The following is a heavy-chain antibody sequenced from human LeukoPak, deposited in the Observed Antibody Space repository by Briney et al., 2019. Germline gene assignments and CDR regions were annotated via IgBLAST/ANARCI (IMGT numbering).Heavy chain of an antibody. J-gene: IGHJ4*02. Sequence: GGSLRLSCAASGFTFSSYWMSWVRQAPGKGLEWVANIKQDGSEKYYVDSVKGRFTISRDNAKNSLYLQMNSLRAEDTAVYYCARANTYYDFWSGHYTLDYWGQGTLVTVSS. CDR2: IKQDGSEK. CDR1: GFTFSSYW. D-gene: IGHD3-3*01. CDR3: ARANTYYDFWSGHYTLDY. V-gene: IGHV3-7*01.